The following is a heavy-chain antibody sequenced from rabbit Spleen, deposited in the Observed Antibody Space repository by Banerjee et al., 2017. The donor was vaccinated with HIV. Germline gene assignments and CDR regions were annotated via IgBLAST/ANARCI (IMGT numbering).Heavy chain of an antibody. CDR3: ARGSATMTLVITGYYLSL. CDR2: IDTGSSGFT. CDR1: GVSFSFSSY. J-gene: IGHJ3*01. Sequence: QEQLEESGGDLVKPGASLTLTCTASGVSFSFSSYICWVRQAPGKGLEWIACIDTGSSGFTYFATWAKGRFTCSKTSSTTVTLQVTRLTAADTATYFCARGSATMTLVITGYYLSLWGQGTLVTVS. V-gene: IGHV1S45*01. D-gene: IGHD2-1*01.